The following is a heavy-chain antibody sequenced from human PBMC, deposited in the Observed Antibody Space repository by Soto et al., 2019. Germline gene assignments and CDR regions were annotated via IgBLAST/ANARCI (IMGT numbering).Heavy chain of an antibody. D-gene: IGHD1-26*01. V-gene: IGHV4-30-4*01. CDR3: ARGPSGDKVDY. Sequence: QVQLQESGPGLVEPSQTLSLTCTVSGGSISSGDYCWSWIRQTPGKGLEWIGHIYNRGSTYSNPSLKSRVTISVDMSKNQFSLKLSSVTAADTAVYYCARGPSGDKVDYWGQGTLVTVSS. CDR2: IYNRGST. J-gene: IGHJ4*02. CDR1: GGSISSGDYC.